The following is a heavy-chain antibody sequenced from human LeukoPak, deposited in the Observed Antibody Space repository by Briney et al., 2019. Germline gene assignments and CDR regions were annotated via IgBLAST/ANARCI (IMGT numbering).Heavy chain of an antibody. V-gene: IGHV5-51*01. D-gene: IGHD3-22*01. CDR3: ARRYYYDSSGYYWFDP. J-gene: IGHJ5*02. CDR2: IYPGDSDT. Sequence: GESPKISCKGSGYSFTSYWIGWVRQMPGKGLEWMGIIYPGDSDTRYSPSFQGQVTISADKSISTAYLQWSSLKASDTAMYYCARRYYYDSSGYYWFDPWGQGTLVTVSS. CDR1: GYSFTSYW.